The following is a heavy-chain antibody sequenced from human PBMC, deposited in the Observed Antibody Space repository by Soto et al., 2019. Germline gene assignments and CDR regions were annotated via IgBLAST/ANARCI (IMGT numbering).Heavy chain of an antibody. CDR1: GFSFAGYA. Sequence: VGSLRLSWAATGFSFAGYALTWVRQAPGKGLEWLSAVSGGGASTYYADSVRGRFSISRDVSGNMIYLQLNRLTAGDTATYYCAKTQTFNGYYGGFDAWGQGTRVTVSS. CDR3: AKTQTFNGYYGGFDA. D-gene: IGHD3-3*01. V-gene: IGHV3-23*01. J-gene: IGHJ4*02. CDR2: VSGGGAST.